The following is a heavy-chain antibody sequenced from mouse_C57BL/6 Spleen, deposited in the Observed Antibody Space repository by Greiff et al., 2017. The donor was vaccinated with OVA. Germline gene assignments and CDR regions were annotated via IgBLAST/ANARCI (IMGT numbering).Heavy chain of an antibody. CDR1: GFNIKDYY. J-gene: IGHJ2*01. CDR3: TTRDYYYGSHDY. D-gene: IGHD1-1*01. CDR2: IDPEDGDT. V-gene: IGHV14-1*01. Sequence: EVKVEESGAELVRPGASVKLSCTASGFNIKDYYMHWVKQRPEQGLEWIGRIDPEDGDTEYAPKFQGKATMTADTSSNTAYLQLSSLTSEDTAVDYCTTRDYYYGSHDYWGQGTTLTVSS.